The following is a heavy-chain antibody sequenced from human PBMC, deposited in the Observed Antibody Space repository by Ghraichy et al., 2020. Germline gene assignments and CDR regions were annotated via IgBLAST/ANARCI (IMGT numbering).Heavy chain of an antibody. V-gene: IGHV1-18*01. CDR2: ISAYNGNT. CDR1: GYTFTSYG. D-gene: IGHD1-26*01. Sequence: ASVKVSCKASGYTFTSYGISWVRQAPGQGLEWMGWISAYNGNTNYAQKLQGRVTMTTDTSTSTAYMELRSLRSDDTAVYYCARDDRIVGATTGCDYWGQGTLVTVSS. J-gene: IGHJ4*02. CDR3: ARDDRIVGATTGCDY.